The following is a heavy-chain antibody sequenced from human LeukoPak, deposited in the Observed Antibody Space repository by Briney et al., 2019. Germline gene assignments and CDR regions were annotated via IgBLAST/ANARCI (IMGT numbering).Heavy chain of an antibody. Sequence: SETLSLTCTVSGASISNYCWSWIRQPPGKGLEWIGYFSFIGSTDYNPSLTSRVIISADTSKNQFSLKLSSVTAADTAVYFCARGPGSPSGDNYGRPLDYWGQGTLVTVSS. V-gene: IGHV4-59*01. CDR3: ARGPGSPSGDNYGRPLDY. CDR2: FSFIGST. CDR1: GASISNYC. J-gene: IGHJ4*02. D-gene: IGHD5-18*01.